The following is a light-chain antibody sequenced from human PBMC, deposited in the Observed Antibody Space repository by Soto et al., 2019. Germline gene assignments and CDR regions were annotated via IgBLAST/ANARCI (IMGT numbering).Light chain of an antibody. Sequence: EIVLTQSPGTLSLSPGERATLSCRASQSVSSSALAWYQQKPGQAPRLLMYGASSRATGIPDRFSGSGSGTDFSLTISRLEPEDIATYYCQFYDSLPLLTFGGGTKVEIK. CDR1: QSVSSSA. J-gene: IGKJ4*01. CDR2: GAS. V-gene: IGKV3-20*01. CDR3: QFYDSLPLLT.